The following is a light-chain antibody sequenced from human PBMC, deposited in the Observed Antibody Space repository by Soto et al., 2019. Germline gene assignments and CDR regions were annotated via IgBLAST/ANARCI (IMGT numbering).Light chain of an antibody. CDR3: QSYDSSLSSYV. CDR1: SSNIGAGYD. Sequence: QFVLTQPRSVSGAPGQRVTSSCTGRSSNIGAGYDVHWYQQLPGTAPKLLIYGNSNRPSGVPDRFSGSKSGTSASLAITGLQAEDEADYYCQSYDSSLSSYVFGTGTKVTVL. J-gene: IGLJ1*01. V-gene: IGLV1-40*01. CDR2: GNS.